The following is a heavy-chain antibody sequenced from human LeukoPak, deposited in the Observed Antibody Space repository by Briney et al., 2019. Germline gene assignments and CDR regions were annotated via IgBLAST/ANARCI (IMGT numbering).Heavy chain of an antibody. CDR3: ARHIVGAYFDY. D-gene: IGHD1-26*01. J-gene: IGHJ4*02. V-gene: IGHV4-61*01. CDR1: GGSISSGSYY. Sequence: SETLSLTCTVSGGSISSGSYYWSWIRQPPGKGLEWIGYIYHSGSTNYNPSLKSRVTISADTSKNQFSLKMNSVTAADTAVYFCARHIVGAYFDYWGLGTLVTVSS. CDR2: IYHSGST.